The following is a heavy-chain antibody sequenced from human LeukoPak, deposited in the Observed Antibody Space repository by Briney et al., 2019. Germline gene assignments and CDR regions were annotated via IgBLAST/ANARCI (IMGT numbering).Heavy chain of an antibody. CDR1: GFTFSSYS. Sequence: PGGSLRLSCAASGFTFSSYSMNWVRQAPGKGLEWVSYISSSSSTIYYADSVKGRFTISRDNAKNSLYLQMNSLRAEDTAVYYCASGRTYYDILTGYRYWGQGTLVTVSS. CDR3: ASGRTYYDILTGYRY. J-gene: IGHJ4*02. CDR2: ISSSSSTI. D-gene: IGHD3-9*01. V-gene: IGHV3-48*04.